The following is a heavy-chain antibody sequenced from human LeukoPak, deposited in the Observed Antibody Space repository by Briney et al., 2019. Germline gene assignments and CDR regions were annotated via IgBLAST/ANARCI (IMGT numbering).Heavy chain of an antibody. CDR2: IIPIFGTA. J-gene: IGHJ4*02. CDR3: ARSTYGDYGYFDY. D-gene: IGHD4-17*01. V-gene: IGHV1-69*05. CDR1: GGTFSSYA. Sequence: SVKVSCKASGGTFSSYAISWVRQAPGQGLEWMGRIIPIFGTANYAQKFQGRVTISTDESTSTAYMELSSLICEDTAVYYCARSTYGDYGYFDYSGQGTLVTVSS.